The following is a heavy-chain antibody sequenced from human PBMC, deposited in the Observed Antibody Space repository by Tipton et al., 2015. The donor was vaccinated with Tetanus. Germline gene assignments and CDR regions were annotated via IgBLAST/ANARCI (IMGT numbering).Heavy chain of an antibody. V-gene: IGHV3-30*03. CDR3: ARGEIIVVVAAYDY. Sequence: SLRLSCAASGFTFSSYGMHWVRQAPGKGLEWVAVISYDGSNKYYADSVKGRFTISRDNSKNTLYLQMNSLRAEDTAVYHCARGEIIVVVAAYDYWGQGTLVTVSS. J-gene: IGHJ4*02. D-gene: IGHD2-15*01. CDR2: ISYDGSNK. CDR1: GFTFSSYG.